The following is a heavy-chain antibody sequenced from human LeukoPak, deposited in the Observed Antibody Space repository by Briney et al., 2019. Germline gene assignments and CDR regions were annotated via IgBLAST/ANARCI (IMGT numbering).Heavy chain of an antibody. CDR3: ARDPRNVGLAP. CDR2: NNGDGSTT. J-gene: IGHJ5*02. D-gene: IGHD2-15*01. Sequence: GGSLGLSCVASGFSLSGYWMYWVRQAPGKGLMYISRNNGDGSTTNYADVVKGRFTMSRDNVKNTLYLQMNSLRVEDTAVYYCARDPRNVGLAPWGQGTLVTVSS. CDR1: GFSLSGYW. V-gene: IGHV3-74*01.